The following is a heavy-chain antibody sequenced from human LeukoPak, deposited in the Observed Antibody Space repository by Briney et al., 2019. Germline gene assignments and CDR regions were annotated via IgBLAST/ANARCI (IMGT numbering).Heavy chain of an antibody. CDR1: GFTFNNYI. CDR3: ARLWFGELAFDY. CDR2: ISGNGSAT. D-gene: IGHD3-10*01. J-gene: IGHJ4*02. V-gene: IGHV3-23*01. Sequence: GGSLRLSCVASGFTFNNYILTWVRQAPGKGLEWVSSISGNGSATFYADSVKGRFTISRDNSKNTLYLQMNSLRAEDTAVYYCARLWFGELAFDYWGQGTLVTVSS.